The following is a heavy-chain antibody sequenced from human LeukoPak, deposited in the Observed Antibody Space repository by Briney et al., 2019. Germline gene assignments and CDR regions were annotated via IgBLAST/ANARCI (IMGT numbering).Heavy chain of an antibody. CDR1: GGSISGYY. CDR3: ARESGSMRWFDP. CDR2: MSTSGNS. Sequence: SESLSLTCTVSGGSISGYYWSWIRQPAGKGLEWIGRMSTSGNSNYIPSLVSRVTMSVDTSKNQFSLNLSSVTAADTAVYYCARESGSMRWFDPWGQGTLVTVSS. J-gene: IGHJ5*02. D-gene: IGHD6-25*01. V-gene: IGHV4-4*07.